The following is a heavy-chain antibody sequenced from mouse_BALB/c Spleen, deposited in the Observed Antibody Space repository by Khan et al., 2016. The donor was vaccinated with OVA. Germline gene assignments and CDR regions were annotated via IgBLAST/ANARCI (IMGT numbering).Heavy chain of an antibody. CDR1: GYTFSNYW. J-gene: IGHJ2*01. CDR3: ARDRIDY. Sequence: QVQLKQSGAELAKPGASVKMSCKASGYTFSNYWIHWVKPRPGQGLEWIGYINPSSGHTYYNQTFNDKATLTTDKSSSTAYMQLSSLTSEDSAVYYCARDRIDYWGQGTTLTVSS. CDR2: INPSSGHT. V-gene: IGHV1-7*01.